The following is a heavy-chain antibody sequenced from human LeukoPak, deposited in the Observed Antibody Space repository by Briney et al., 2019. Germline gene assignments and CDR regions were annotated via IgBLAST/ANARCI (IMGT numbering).Heavy chain of an antibody. CDR2: ISISGAST. CDR1: GFTFSSYA. V-gene: IGHV3-23*01. CDR3: AKVIDSYGQGDI. D-gene: IGHD5-18*01. J-gene: IGHJ3*02. Sequence: PGGSLRLSCTASGFTFSSYAMTWVRQAPGKGLEWVSGISISGASTYYADSAKGRFTISRDNSKNTLYLQMNSLRAEDTAVYYCAKVIDSYGQGDIWGQGTMVTVSS.